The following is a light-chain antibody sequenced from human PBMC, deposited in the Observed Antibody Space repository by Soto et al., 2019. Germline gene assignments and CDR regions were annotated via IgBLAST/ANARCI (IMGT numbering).Light chain of an antibody. J-gene: IGKJ1*01. V-gene: IGKV1-5*03. CDR2: KAS. CDR1: QSISSW. Sequence: DIQMTQSHSTLSASVGDRVTITCRASQSISSWLAWYQQKPGKAPKLLIYKASSLESGVPSRFSGSGSGTEFTLTISSLQPDDFATYYCQQYNSYSTFGQGTKVDI. CDR3: QQYNSYST.